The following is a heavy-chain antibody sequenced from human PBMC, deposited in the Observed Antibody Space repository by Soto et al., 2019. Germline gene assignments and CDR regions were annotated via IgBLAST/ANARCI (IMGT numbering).Heavy chain of an antibody. Sequence: GGSLRLSCAASGFTFSSYGMHWVRQAPGKGLEWVAVISYDGSNKYYADSVKGRFTISRDNSKNTLYLQMNSLRAEDTDVYYCAKDRGNYYGSGSYYNDGVEYWGQGTLVTVSS. V-gene: IGHV3-30*18. CDR3: AKDRGNYYGSGSYYNDGVEY. D-gene: IGHD3-10*01. J-gene: IGHJ4*02. CDR2: ISYDGSNK. CDR1: GFTFSSYG.